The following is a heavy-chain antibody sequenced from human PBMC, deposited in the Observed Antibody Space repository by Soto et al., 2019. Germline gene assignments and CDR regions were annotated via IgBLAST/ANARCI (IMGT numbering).Heavy chain of an antibody. V-gene: IGHV3-48*02. CDR3: ARDLGWAFDS. D-gene: IGHD6-19*01. CDR1: GFTFSTFS. J-gene: IGHJ4*02. Sequence: EVQLVESGGGSVQPGGSLRLSCAASGFTFSTFSMNWVRQAPGRGLEWMSYISGGGRPISYADSVKGRSTISRDNATHSLYLQMDSLTDEDTAVYYCARDLGWAFDSWGQGTLVTVSS. CDR2: ISGGGRPI.